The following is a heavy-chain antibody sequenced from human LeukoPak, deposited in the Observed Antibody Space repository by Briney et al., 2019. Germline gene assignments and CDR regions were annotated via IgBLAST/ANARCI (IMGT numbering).Heavy chain of an antibody. J-gene: IGHJ4*02. CDR3: AKGLRFLEWLFDAFDY. D-gene: IGHD3-3*01. CDR2: ISGSGGST. CDR1: GFTFSSYA. Sequence: SGGSLRLSCAASGFTFSSYAMSWVRQAPGKGLEWVSAISGSGGSTDYADSVKGRFTISRDDSKNTLYLQMNSLRAEDTAVYYCAKGLRFLEWLFDAFDYWGQGTLVTVSS. V-gene: IGHV3-23*01.